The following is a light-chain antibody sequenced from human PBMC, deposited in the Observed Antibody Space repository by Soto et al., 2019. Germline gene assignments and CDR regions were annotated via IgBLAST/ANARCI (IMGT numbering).Light chain of an antibody. CDR1: QSVSNTY. Sequence: EIVLTQSPGTLSLSPGQRATLSCRASQSVSNTYLAWYQQKPGQAPRLLIYGASNRATGIPDRFSGSGSATDFALTVSRLEPQDFAVYYCQQYGTSPITFGQGTRLEIK. CDR2: GAS. V-gene: IGKV3-20*01. J-gene: IGKJ5*01. CDR3: QQYGTSPIT.